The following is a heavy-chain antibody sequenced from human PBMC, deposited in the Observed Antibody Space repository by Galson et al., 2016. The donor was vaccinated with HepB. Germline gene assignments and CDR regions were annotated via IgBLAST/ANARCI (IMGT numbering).Heavy chain of an antibody. D-gene: IGHD2-15*01. CDR2: ISSSSSYI. CDR1: GFTFSSYS. CDR3: AKRMSYSYYYAMDI. Sequence: SLRLSCAASGFTFSSYSMNWVRQAPGKGLEWVSSISSSSSYIYYADSVKGRFTISRDNSKNTVYLQMNSLRGEDTALYYCAKRMSYSYYYAMDIWGQGTTVTVSS. J-gene: IGHJ6*02. V-gene: IGHV3-21*04.